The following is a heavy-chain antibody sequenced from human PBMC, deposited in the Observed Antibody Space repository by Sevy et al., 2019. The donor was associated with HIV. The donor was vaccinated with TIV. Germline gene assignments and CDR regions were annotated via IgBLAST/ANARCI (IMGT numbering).Heavy chain of an antibody. V-gene: IGHV4-34*01. D-gene: IGHD5-18*01. CDR2: INHSGST. Sequence: SETLSLTCAVYGGSFSGYYWSWIRQPPGKGLEWIGEINHSGSTNYNPSLKSRVTISVDTSKNQFSLKLSSVTAADTAGYYCARVWGGYSYGYLGGIWFDPWGQGTLVTVSS. CDR1: GGSFSGYY. J-gene: IGHJ5*02. CDR3: ARVWGGYSYGYLGGIWFDP.